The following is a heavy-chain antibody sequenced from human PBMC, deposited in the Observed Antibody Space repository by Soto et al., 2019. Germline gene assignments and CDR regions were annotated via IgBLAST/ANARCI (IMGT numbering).Heavy chain of an antibody. CDR3: ARGSSLDY. Sequence: QVQLQESGPGLVKPSQTLSLTCTVSGDSISSGGHYWSWIRQHPTKGLEWSGYIYYSGSTYYNPSLKSRVTISVDTSKNQFSLKVSSVTAADTAVYYCARGSSLDYWGQGTLVTVSS. CDR1: GDSISSGGHY. J-gene: IGHJ4*02. V-gene: IGHV4-31*03. CDR2: IYYSGST. D-gene: IGHD6-13*01.